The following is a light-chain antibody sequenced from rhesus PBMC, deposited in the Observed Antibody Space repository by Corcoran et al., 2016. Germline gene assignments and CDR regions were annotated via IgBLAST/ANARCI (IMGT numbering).Light chain of an antibody. CDR1: QSVSSN. V-gene: IGKV3-10*01. Sequence: QVILTQSPATLSLSPGERATLSCRASQSVSSNLAWYQQKPGQAPRHLIYGASSRATGFPDRCRGSGSGTDFPLTISSLEPEDVGVYHCYQHSSGYSFGQGTKVEIK. J-gene: IGKJ2*01. CDR3: YQHSSGYS. CDR2: GAS.